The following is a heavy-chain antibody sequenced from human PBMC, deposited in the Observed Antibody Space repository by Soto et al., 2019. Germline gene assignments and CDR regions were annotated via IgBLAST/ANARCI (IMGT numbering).Heavy chain of an antibody. CDR3: ARGPPMGD. Sequence: SLSLTCAVSRSSISSAEYACSCIRQPPGKGLEWIGYTYHSGSTYYNPSLKRRVTISVEWSKNQFSLKLTSVTAADTAVYYYARGPPMGDWGQGALVTVSS. CDR1: RSSISSAEYA. J-gene: IGHJ4*02. D-gene: IGHD3-16*01. CDR2: TYHSGST. V-gene: IGHV4-30-2*01.